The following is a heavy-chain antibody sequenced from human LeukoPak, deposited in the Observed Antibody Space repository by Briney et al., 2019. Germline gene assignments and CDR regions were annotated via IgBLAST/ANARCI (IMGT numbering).Heavy chain of an antibody. D-gene: IGHD3-22*01. CDR2: ISSDGSST. J-gene: IGHJ5*02. CDR3: AREGAYYDSSGYYRWFDP. V-gene: IGHV3-74*01. Sequence: PGGSLRLSCAASGFTFSSYWMHWVRQAPGKGLVWVSRISSDGSSTSYADSVKGRFTISRDNAKNTLYLQMNSLRAEDTAVYYCAREGAYYDSSGYYRWFDPWGQGTLVTVSS. CDR1: GFTFSSYW.